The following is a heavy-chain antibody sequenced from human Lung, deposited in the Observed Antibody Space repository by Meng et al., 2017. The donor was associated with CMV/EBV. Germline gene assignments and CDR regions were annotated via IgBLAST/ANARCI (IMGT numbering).Heavy chain of an antibody. CDR1: GYTFTGYS. Sequence: SGYTFTGYSMHWVRQAPGQGLEWMGWINPNSGGTNYAQKFQGRVTMTRDTSISTAYMELSRLRSDDTAVYYCARTYCSGGSCSSIFDYWGQGTLVTVSS. V-gene: IGHV1-2*02. CDR3: ARTYCSGGSCSSIFDY. J-gene: IGHJ4*02. D-gene: IGHD2-15*01. CDR2: INPNSGGT.